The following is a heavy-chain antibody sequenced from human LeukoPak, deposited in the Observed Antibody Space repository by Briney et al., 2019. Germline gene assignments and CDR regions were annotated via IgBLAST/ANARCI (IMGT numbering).Heavy chain of an antibody. Sequence: SETLSLTCTVSGYSISSGYYWGWIRQPPGKGLEWIGSIYHSGSTYYNPSLKSRVTISVDTSKNQFSLKLSSVTAADTAVYYCARDGVTMVPFGIDYWGQGTLVTVSS. CDR2: IYHSGST. CDR3: ARDGVTMVPFGIDY. J-gene: IGHJ4*02. D-gene: IGHD4/OR15-4a*01. CDR1: GYSISSGYY. V-gene: IGHV4-38-2*02.